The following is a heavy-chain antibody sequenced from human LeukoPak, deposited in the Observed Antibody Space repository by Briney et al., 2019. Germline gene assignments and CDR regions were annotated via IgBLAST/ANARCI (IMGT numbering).Heavy chain of an antibody. D-gene: IGHD3-10*02. CDR3: ARDVRGVAGAFEL. Sequence: SETLSLTCSFSGDSTGSNTYYWGWLRQHPEKGLEWIGYIHYSGSTFYNPSLKSRATLLMDTSNNLFSLSLTSATAADTAVYFCARDVRGVAGAFELWGQGTRVTVSS. CDR1: GDSTGSNTYY. J-gene: IGHJ3*01. V-gene: IGHV4-31*03. CDR2: IHYSGST.